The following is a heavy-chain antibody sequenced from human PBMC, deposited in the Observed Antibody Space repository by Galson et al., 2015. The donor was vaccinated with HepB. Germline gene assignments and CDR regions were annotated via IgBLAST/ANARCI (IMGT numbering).Heavy chain of an antibody. J-gene: IGHJ5*02. CDR1: GFTFSSYA. V-gene: IGHV3-23*01. CDR2: ISGSGGTT. Sequence: LRLSCAASGFTFSSYAMNWVRQAPGKGLEWVSHISGSGGTTYYADFVKGRFTISRDNSKNTLYLQMNSLRAEDTAVYYCAKAGYCSSTSCQRALDRWGQGTLVTVSS. D-gene: IGHD2-2*01. CDR3: AKAGYCSSTSCQRALDR.